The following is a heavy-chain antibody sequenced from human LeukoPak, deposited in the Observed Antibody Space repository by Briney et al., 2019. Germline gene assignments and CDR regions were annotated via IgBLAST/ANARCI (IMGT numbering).Heavy chain of an antibody. CDR1: GFTFSTYW. J-gene: IGHJ2*01. D-gene: IGHD1-14*01. CDR3: VRLYKIEGADL. Sequence: PGGSLRLSCAASGFTFSTYWMHWVRQPPGKGLVWVSSIRNDGTTTNYADSVKGRFTISRDNAKNTLYLQMNSLRAEDTAVYYCVRLYKIEGADLWGRGTLVTVSS. V-gene: IGHV3-74*01. CDR2: IRNDGTTT.